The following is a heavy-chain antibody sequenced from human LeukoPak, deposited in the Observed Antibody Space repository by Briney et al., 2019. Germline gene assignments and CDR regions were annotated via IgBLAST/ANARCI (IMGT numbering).Heavy chain of an antibody. J-gene: IGHJ3*02. CDR3: VRGGGAFEI. CDR1: GDSISSNTTG. V-gene: IGHV6-1*01. CDR2: AYYRSKWYN. Sequence: SQTLSLTCAISGDSISSNTTGWNWIRQSPSRALEWLGRAYYRSKWYNDYAVSVKSRITINPDTSRNQFSLQLNSVTPEDTAVYYCVRGGGAFEIWGQGTMVTVSS. D-gene: IGHD3-16*01.